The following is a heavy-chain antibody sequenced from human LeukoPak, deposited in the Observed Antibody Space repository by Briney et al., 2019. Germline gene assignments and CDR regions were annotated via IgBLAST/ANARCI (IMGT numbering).Heavy chain of an antibody. Sequence: TSETLSLTCTVSGGSISSYYWSWIRQPAGKGLEWIGRIYTSGSTNYNPSLKSRVTMSVDTSKNKFSLKLSSVTAADTAVYYCARHANYYDSSGYYVLDGAFDIWGQGTMVTVSS. CDR1: GGSISSYY. V-gene: IGHV4-4*07. D-gene: IGHD3-22*01. CDR3: ARHANYYDSSGYYVLDGAFDI. CDR2: IYTSGST. J-gene: IGHJ3*02.